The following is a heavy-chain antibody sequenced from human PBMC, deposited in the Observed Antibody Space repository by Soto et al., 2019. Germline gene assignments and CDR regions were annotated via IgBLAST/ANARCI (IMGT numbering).Heavy chain of an antibody. V-gene: IGHV3-23*01. D-gene: IGHD2-2*01. CDR1: GFTFSSYA. CDR2: ISGSGGST. J-gene: IGHJ4*02. CDR3: AKVRVGCSSTSCYGFGY. Sequence: EVQLLESGGGLVQPGGSLRLSCAASGFTFSSYAMSWVRQAPGKGLEWVSAISGSGGSTYYADSVKGRFTISRDNSRNTLYLQMNSLRAEDTAVYYCAKVRVGCSSTSCYGFGYWGQGTLVTVSS.